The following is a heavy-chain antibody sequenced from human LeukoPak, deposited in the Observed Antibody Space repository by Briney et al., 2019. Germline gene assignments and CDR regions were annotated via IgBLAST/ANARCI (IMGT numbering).Heavy chain of an antibody. CDR2: IYTGGNP. V-gene: IGHV3-53*01. CDR3: AKDGGLWVSAHWGDS. D-gene: IGHD7-27*01. Sequence: AGGSLRLSCVASGVTVSSNFISWVRQAPGKGLEWVSVIYTGGNPRYADSVKGRFTISRDNSKNTLFLQMNSLRAEDTAVYYCAKDGGLWVSAHWGDSWGRGTLVTVSS. J-gene: IGHJ4*02. CDR1: GVTVSSNF.